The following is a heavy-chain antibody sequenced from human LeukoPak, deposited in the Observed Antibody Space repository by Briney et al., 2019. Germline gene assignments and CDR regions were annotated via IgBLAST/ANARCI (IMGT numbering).Heavy chain of an antibody. CDR3: ARRALAVAGTPNYYYYMDV. V-gene: IGHV4-39*01. CDR1: GGSISSSSYY. CDR2: IYYSGST. D-gene: IGHD6-19*01. Sequence: SETLSLTCTVSGGSISSSSYYWGWIRQPRGKGLEWIGSIYYSGSTYYNPSLKSRVTISVDTSKNQFSLKLSSATAADTAVYYCARRALAVAGTPNYYYYMDVWGKGTTVTVSS. J-gene: IGHJ6*03.